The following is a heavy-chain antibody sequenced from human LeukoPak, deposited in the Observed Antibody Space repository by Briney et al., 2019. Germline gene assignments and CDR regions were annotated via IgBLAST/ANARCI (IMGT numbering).Heavy chain of an antibody. CDR2: IYYSGST. J-gene: IGHJ6*03. D-gene: IGHD5-18*01. V-gene: IGHV4-39*07. CDR1: GGSISSSSYY. CDR3: ARNPPPSGYRYGYHNYYYYMDI. Sequence: SETLSLTCTVSGGSISSSSYYWGWIRQPPGKGLEWIGSIYYSGSTYYNPSLKSRVTISVDTSKNQFSLKLSSVTAADTAVYYCARNPPPSGYRYGYHNYYYYMDIWGKGTTVTVSS.